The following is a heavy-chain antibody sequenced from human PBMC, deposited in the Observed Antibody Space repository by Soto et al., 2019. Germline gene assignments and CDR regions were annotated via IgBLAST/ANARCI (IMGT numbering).Heavy chain of an antibody. CDR2: ISGSGSST. CDR1: GFVFYNYA. Sequence: AGGSLRLSCAGSGFVFYNYAMSWVRQAPGKGLEWASAISGSGSSTYYADSVKGRFTISRDKSKNTLYLQMNSLRAEDTAVYYCAKRWIQLWPGPYGLDVWGQGTTVTVSS. V-gene: IGHV3-23*01. J-gene: IGHJ6*02. D-gene: IGHD5-18*01. CDR3: AKRWIQLWPGPYGLDV.